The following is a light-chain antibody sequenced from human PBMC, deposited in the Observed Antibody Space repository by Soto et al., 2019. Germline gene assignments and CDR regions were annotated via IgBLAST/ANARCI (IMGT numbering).Light chain of an antibody. CDR3: QQHGTSPIT. J-gene: IGKJ5*01. V-gene: IGKV3-20*01. CDR1: QSVSNNY. Sequence: EIRLTQSPGTLCLSPGERGTLSCRASQSVSNNYLAWFQHKPGQAPRLLIYDASNRATGIPARFSGSGSGTDFTLTISRLEPDDFAVYYCQQHGTSPITFGQGTRLEI. CDR2: DAS.